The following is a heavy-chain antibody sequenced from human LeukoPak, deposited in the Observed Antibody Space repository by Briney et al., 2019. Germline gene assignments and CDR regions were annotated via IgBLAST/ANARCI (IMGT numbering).Heavy chain of an antibody. CDR1: GFSFSSYV. D-gene: IGHD2-2*01. CDR2: ISGSGGST. CDR3: ARGLGSSTSRHTFDI. Sequence: GGSLRLSCAASGFSFSSYVMSWVRQAPGKGLEWVSAISGSGGSTYFADSVKGRFTISRDNSKNTLYLQMNSLSAEDTAIYYCARGLGSSTSRHTFDIWGQGTMVTVSS. J-gene: IGHJ3*02. V-gene: IGHV3-23*01.